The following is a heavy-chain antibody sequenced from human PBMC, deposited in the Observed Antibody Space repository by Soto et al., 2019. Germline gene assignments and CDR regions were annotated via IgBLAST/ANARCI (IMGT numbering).Heavy chain of an antibody. D-gene: IGHD4-4*01. CDR1: GGSISSGGYY. J-gene: IGHJ4*02. V-gene: IGHV4-61*08. CDR3: ARVQYSNYPIDY. CDR2: IYYSGST. Sequence: SETLSLTCTVSGGSISSGGYYWSWIRQPPGKGLEWIGYIYYSGSTNYNPSLKSRVTISVDTSKNQFSLKLSSVTAADTAVYYCARVQYSNYPIDYWGQGTLVTVSS.